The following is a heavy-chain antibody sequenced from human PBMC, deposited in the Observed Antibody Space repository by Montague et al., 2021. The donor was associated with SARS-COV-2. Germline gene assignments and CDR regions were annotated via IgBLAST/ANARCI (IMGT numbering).Heavy chain of an antibody. Sequence: TLSLTCTVSGGSISTGSYYWSWIRQPAGKGLEWMGRIYTSGXTXYXXXXKXRAITSVDTSKNQFPLKLTFVTAADTAVYYCARGPHYDILTSYYKDGMDVWGQGTTVTVSS. V-gene: IGHV4-61*02. CDR2: IYTSGXT. CDR3: ARGPHYDILTSYYKDGMDV. D-gene: IGHD3-9*01. CDR1: GGSISTGSYY. J-gene: IGHJ6*02.